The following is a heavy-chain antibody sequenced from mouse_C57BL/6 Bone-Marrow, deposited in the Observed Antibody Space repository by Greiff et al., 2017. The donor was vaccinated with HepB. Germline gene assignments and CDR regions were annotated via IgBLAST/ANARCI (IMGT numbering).Heavy chain of an antibody. J-gene: IGHJ3*01. V-gene: IGHV5-4*01. CDR1: GFTFSSYA. Sequence: EVQVVESGGGLVKPGGSLKLSCAASGFTFSSYAMSWVRQTPEKRLEWVATISDGGSYTYYPDNVKGRFTISRDNAKNNLYLQMSHLKSEDTAMYYCARDRGIYYYPFAYWGQGTLVTVSA. CDR2: ISDGGSYT. D-gene: IGHD1-1*01. CDR3: ARDRGIYYYPFAY.